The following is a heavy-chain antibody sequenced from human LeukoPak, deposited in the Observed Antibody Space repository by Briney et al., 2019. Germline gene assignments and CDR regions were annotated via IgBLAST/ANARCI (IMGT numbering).Heavy chain of an antibody. CDR2: INPNSGGT. V-gene: IGHV1-2*02. Sequence: ASVKVSCKASGDTFSSYAISWVRHAPGQGPEWMGWINPNSGGTDYAQKFQGRVTMTRDTSISTAYMELSSLTSDDTAVYYCARDGIYSRNFDAFDIWGQGTMVTVSS. CDR3: ARDGIYSRNFDAFDI. CDR1: GDTFSSYA. J-gene: IGHJ3*02. D-gene: IGHD6-13*01.